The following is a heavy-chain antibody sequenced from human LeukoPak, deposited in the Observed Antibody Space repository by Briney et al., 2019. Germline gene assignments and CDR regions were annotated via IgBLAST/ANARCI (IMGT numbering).Heavy chain of an antibody. CDR3: ARDFPQSGWYTGGAFDI. Sequence: AGGSLRLSCAASGFTFSSYAMSWVRQAPGKGLEWVSAISGSGGSTYYADSVKGRFTISRDNSKNTLYLQMNSLRAEDTAVYYCARDFPQSGWYTGGAFDIWGQGTMITVSS. J-gene: IGHJ3*02. CDR1: GFTFSSYA. V-gene: IGHV3-23*01. D-gene: IGHD6-19*01. CDR2: ISGSGGST.